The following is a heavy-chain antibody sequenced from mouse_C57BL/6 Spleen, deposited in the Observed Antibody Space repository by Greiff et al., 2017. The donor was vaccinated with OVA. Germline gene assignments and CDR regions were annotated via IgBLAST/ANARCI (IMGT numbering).Heavy chain of an antibody. CDR3: ARSGYDEGFAY. CDR1: GYTFTSYW. Sequence: QVHVKQPGAELVRPGSSVKLSCKASGYTFTSYWMHWVKQRPIQGLEWIGNIDPSDSETHYNQKFKDKATLTVDKSSSTAYMQLSSLTSEDSAVYYCARSGYDEGFAYWGQGTLVTVSA. CDR2: IDPSDSET. J-gene: IGHJ3*01. V-gene: IGHV1-52*01. D-gene: IGHD2-14*01.